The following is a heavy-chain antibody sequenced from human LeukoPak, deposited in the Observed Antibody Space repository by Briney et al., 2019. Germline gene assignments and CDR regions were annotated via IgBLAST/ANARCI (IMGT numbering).Heavy chain of an antibody. J-gene: IGHJ6*02. Sequence: GGSLRLSCAASGFTFSSYWMHWVRQAPGKGLEWVANIKQDGSEKYYVDSVKGRFTISRDNGENLLHLQMNSLRVEDTAVYYCGRGMGVWGQGITVTVSS. CDR2: IKQDGSEK. CDR1: GFTFSSYW. CDR3: GRGMGV. V-gene: IGHV3-7*03.